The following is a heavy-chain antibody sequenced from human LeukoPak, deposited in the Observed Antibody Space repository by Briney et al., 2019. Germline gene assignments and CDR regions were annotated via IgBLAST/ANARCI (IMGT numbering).Heavy chain of an antibody. Sequence: SVKVSCKASGYTFTSYGISWVRQAPGQGLEWMGRIIPIFGTANYAQKFQGRVTITTDESTSTAYMELSSLRSEDTAVYYCARDSYDSSGYQRPYDYWGQGTLVTVSS. V-gene: IGHV1-69*05. CDR2: IIPIFGTA. D-gene: IGHD3-22*01. CDR3: ARDSYDSSGYQRPYDY. J-gene: IGHJ4*02. CDR1: GYTFTSYG.